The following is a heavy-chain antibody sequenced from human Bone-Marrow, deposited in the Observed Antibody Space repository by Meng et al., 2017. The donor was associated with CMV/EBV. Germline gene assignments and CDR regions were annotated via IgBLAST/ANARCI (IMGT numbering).Heavy chain of an antibody. V-gene: IGHV3-30*02. CDR2: IRYDGSNK. J-gene: IGHJ4*02. CDR3: AKDERWLQFHFDY. CDR1: GFTFSSYG. D-gene: IGHD5-24*01. Sequence: CAAAGFTFSSYGMHWVRQAPGKGLEWVAFIRYDGSNKYYADSVKGRFTISRDNSKNTLYLQMNSLRAEDTAVYYCAKDERWLQFHFDYWGQGTLVTVSS.